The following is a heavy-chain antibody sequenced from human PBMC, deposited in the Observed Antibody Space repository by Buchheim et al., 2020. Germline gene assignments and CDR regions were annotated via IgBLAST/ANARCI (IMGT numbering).Heavy chain of an antibody. D-gene: IGHD5-12*01. CDR1: GGSISSADYY. V-gene: IGHV4-30-4*01. CDR2: IYYSGST. J-gene: IGHJ4*02. Sequence: QVQLQESGPGLVKPSQTLSLTCTVSGGSISSADYYWSWIRQPPGKGLEWIGYIYYSGSTYYNPSLKSRVTISVDTSKNQSSLKLSSVTAADTAVYYCARGDSGYDQGIAVPWIFDYWGQGTL. CDR3: ARGDSGYDQGIAVPWIFDY.